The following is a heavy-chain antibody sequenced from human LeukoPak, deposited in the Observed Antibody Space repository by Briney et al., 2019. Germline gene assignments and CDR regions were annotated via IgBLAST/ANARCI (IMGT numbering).Heavy chain of an antibody. CDR2: INSDGSST. J-gene: IGHJ4*02. CDR3: ARDGYSYGFPYFDY. CDR1: GFTFSSHW. Sequence: GGSLRLSCAASGFTFSSHWMHWVRQAPGKGLVWVSRINSDGSSTSYADSVKGRFTISRDNAKNTLYLQMNSLRAEDTAVYYCARDGYSYGFPYFDYWGQGTLVTVSS. D-gene: IGHD5-18*01. V-gene: IGHV3-74*01.